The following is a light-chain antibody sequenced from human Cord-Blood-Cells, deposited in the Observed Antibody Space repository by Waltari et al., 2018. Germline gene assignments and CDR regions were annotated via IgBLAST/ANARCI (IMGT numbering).Light chain of an antibody. Sequence: QSALTQPASVSGSPGQSITISCTGTSSDVGSSNLVSWYQQHQGKAPKLMIYEGSKRPSGVSNRFSGSKSGNTASLTISGLQAEDEADYYCCSYAGSSTFYVFGTGTKVTVL. J-gene: IGLJ1*01. V-gene: IGLV2-23*01. CDR1: SSDVGSSNL. CDR3: CSYAGSSTFYV. CDR2: EGS.